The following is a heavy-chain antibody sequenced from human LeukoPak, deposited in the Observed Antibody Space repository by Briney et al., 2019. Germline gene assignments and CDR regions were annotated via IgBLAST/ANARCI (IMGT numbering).Heavy chain of an antibody. Sequence: GRSLRLSCAASGFTFSSYAMHWVRQAPGKGLEWVAVISYDGSNKYYADSVKGRFTISRDNSKNTLYLQMNSLRAEDTAVYYCARDPWVGEYGAFDIWGQGTMVTVSS. CDR1: GFTFSSYA. D-gene: IGHD3-10*01. J-gene: IGHJ3*02. V-gene: IGHV3-30*04. CDR3: ARDPWVGEYGAFDI. CDR2: ISYDGSNK.